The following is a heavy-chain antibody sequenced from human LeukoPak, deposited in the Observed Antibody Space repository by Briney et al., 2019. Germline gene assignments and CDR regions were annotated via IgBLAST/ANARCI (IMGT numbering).Heavy chain of an antibody. CDR2: TYYRSKWYN. D-gene: IGHD3-10*01. CDR1: GDSVSSNSAA. V-gene: IGHV6-1*01. Sequence: SQTLSLTCAISGDSVSSNSAAWNWIRQSPSRGLEWLGRTYYRSKWYNDYAVSVKSRITINPDASKNQFSLQLNSVTPEDTAVYYCARDIGSGSGYYYYYMDVWGKGTTVTVSS. CDR3: ARDIGSGSGYYYYYMDV. J-gene: IGHJ6*03.